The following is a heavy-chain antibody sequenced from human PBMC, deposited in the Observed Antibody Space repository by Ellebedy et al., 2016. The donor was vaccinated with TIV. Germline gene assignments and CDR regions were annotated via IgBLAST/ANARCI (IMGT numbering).Heavy chain of an antibody. D-gene: IGHD3-16*01. Sequence: GESLKISXAASAFTFSRYDMRWARQAPGKGLEWISYITDRGSSTYYADSVKGRFTISRDNDKNSLYLQMNSLRADDTAVYYCARDRRSTATFGGSLDVWGQGTTVTVSS. CDR3: ARDRRSTATFGGSLDV. CDR1: AFTFSRYD. CDR2: ITDRGSST. V-gene: IGHV3-11*01. J-gene: IGHJ6*02.